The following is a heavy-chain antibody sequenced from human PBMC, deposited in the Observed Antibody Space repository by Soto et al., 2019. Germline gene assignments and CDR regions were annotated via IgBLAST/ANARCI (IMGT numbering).Heavy chain of an antibody. CDR1: GYSFTSYS. D-gene: IGHD5-12*01. CDR2: IDPSDSYT. CDR3: ARRWMATSLSDAFDI. J-gene: IGHJ3*02. V-gene: IGHV5-10-1*01. Sequence: GESLKICCKGSGYSFTSYSISWVRQMPGKGLEWMGRIDPSDSYTNYSPSFQGHVTISADKSISTAYLQWSSLKASDTAMYYCARRWMATSLSDAFDIWGQGTMVTVSS.